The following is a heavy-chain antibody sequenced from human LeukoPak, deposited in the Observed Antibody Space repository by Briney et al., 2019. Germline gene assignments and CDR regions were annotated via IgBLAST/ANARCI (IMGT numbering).Heavy chain of an antibody. V-gene: IGHV4-59*01. J-gene: IGHJ5*02. CDR2: IYDSGST. CDR1: GGSISSYY. CDR3: ARWYSSGWIDN. D-gene: IGHD6-19*01. Sequence: SETLSLTCTVSGGSISSYYWSWLRQPPGKGLEWIGNIYDSGSTKYNPSLKSRVTVSGDTSKNQVSLKLSSVTAADTAIYYCARWYSSGWIDNWGQGTLGTVSS.